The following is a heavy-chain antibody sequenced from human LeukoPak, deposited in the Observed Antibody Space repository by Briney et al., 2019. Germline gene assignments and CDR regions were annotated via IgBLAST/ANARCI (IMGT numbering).Heavy chain of an antibody. J-gene: IGHJ6*03. CDR2: INHSGST. D-gene: IGHD6-13*01. Sequence: SETLSLTCAVYGGSFSGYYWSWIRQPPGKGLEWIGEINHSGSTNYNPSLKSRVTISVDTSKNQFSLKLSSVTAADTAVYYSARGRKVAAAGTYWGSAYYYYMDVWGKGTTVTVSS. V-gene: IGHV4-34*01. CDR1: GGSFSGYY. CDR3: ARGRKVAAAGTYWGSAYYYYMDV.